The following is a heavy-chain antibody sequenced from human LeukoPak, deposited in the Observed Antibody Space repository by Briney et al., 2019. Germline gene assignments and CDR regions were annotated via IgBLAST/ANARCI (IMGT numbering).Heavy chain of an antibody. J-gene: IGHJ4*02. CDR3: ARDLGHKLHSDY. V-gene: IGHV3-48*04. CDR2: ISSSSSTI. CDR1: GFSFSSYS. D-gene: IGHD2/OR15-2a*01. Sequence: GGSLKLSCAASGFSFSSYSMNWARQSPGKGLEWDSYISSSSSTISYADSVKGRFTISRDNAKNSLYLQMNSLRAEDTAVYYCARDLGHKLHSDYWGQGTLVTVSS.